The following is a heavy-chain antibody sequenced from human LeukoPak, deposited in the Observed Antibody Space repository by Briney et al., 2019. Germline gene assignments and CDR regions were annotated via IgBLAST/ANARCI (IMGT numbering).Heavy chain of an antibody. CDR2: IYPGDSDT. CDR1: GYSFTSYW. D-gene: IGHD3-22*01. J-gene: IGHJ4*02. Sequence: GESLKISCKGSGYSFTSYWIGWVRQMPGKGLEWMGIIYPGDSDTRYSPSFPGQVTISADKSISTAYLQWSSLKASDTAMYYCARPIADSSGYYYEDYWGQGTLVTVSS. CDR3: ARPIADSSGYYYEDY. V-gene: IGHV5-51*01.